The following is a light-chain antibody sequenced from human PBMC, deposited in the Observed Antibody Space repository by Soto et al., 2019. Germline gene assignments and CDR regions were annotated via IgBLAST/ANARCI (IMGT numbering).Light chain of an antibody. CDR3: QQYNNWPLT. V-gene: IGKV3-15*01. J-gene: IGKJ4*01. CDR2: GAS. Sequence: EIVLTQSPGTLSLSPGERATLSCRASQSVSSSYLAWYQQKPGRAPRLLIDGASTRTTGIPARFSGSGSGTEFTLTISSLQSEDFAVYYCQQYNNWPLTFGGGTKVDIK. CDR1: QSVSSSY.